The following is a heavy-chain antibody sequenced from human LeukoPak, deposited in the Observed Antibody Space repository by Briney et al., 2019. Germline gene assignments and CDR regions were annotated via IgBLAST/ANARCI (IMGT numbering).Heavy chain of an antibody. J-gene: IGHJ4*02. Sequence: PGGSLRLSCTASGFTVSSNYMSWVRPAPGKGLEWVSVIYSGAGTHYADSVKGRFTICRDESTSTLYLHMNSLRAEDTAVFYCARGSTGFTYFDFWGQGTLVTVSS. D-gene: IGHD3-9*01. CDR2: IYSGAGT. V-gene: IGHV3-66*01. CDR3: ARGSTGFTYFDF. CDR1: GFTVSSNY.